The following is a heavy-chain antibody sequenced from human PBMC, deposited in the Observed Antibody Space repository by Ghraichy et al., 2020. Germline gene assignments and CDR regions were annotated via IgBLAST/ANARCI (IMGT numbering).Heavy chain of an antibody. D-gene: IGHD6-19*01. V-gene: IGHV1-69*04. Sequence: SVKVSCKASGGTFSSYAISWVRQAPGQGLEWMGRIIPILGIANYAQKFQGRVTITADKSTSTAYMELSSLRSEDTAVYYCARGPYSSGWYTWFDPWGQGTLVTVSS. J-gene: IGHJ5*02. CDR3: ARGPYSSGWYTWFDP. CDR1: GGTFSSYA. CDR2: IIPILGIA.